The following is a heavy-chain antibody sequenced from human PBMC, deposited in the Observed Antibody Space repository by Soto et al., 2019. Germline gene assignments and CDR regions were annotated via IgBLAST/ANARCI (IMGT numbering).Heavy chain of an antibody. CDR1: GYTFTRYA. CDR2: INAGNGNT. J-gene: IGHJ4*02. V-gene: IGHV1-3*01. Sequence: ASVKVACKASGYTFTRYAGHWVRQAKGQRLEWMGWINAGNGNTKYAQKFQGRVTITTDTSASTAYMELSSLRSEDTAVYYCARDHYDYIWGSYPSPFDYWGQGTLVTVSS. D-gene: IGHD3-16*02. CDR3: ARDHYDYIWGSYPSPFDY.